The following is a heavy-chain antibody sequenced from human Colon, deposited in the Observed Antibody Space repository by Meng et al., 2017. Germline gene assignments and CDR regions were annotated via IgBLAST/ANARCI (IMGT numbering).Heavy chain of an antibody. D-gene: IGHD4-17*01. Sequence: QVHLHESGPGRVRPSYDLSLVCTVSGGSIKSGGYHWSWVRQHPGKGLEYIGFMSDSGTTDYNPSLRSRVSISEIGSSKNQFSLTLRSVTAADTATYFCARDTLYGTDYWGQGVLVTVSS. CDR1: GGSIKSGGYH. CDR2: MSDSGTT. CDR3: ARDTLYGTDY. V-gene: IGHV4-31*03. J-gene: IGHJ4*02.